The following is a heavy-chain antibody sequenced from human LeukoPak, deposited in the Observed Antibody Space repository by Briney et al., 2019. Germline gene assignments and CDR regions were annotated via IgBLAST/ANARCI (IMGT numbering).Heavy chain of an antibody. Sequence: PSETLSLTCTVSGGSMRSYSWSWIRQTPGRGLEWIGYISYSGSTNYNPSLKSRVTISVDTSRNQFSLKLSSVTAADTAVYYCARGRLGGSGSYYNVLDYWGQGTLVTVSS. J-gene: IGHJ4*02. D-gene: IGHD3-10*01. CDR2: ISYSGST. CDR1: GGSMRSYS. CDR3: ARGRLGGSGSYYNVLDY. V-gene: IGHV4-59*01.